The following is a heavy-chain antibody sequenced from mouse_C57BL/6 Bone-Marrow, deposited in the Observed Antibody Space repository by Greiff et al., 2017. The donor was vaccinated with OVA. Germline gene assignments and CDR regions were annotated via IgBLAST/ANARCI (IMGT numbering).Heavy chain of an antibody. CDR2: IDPSDSYT. Sequence: VQLQQPGAELVKPGASVKLSCKASGYTFTSYWMQWVKQRPGQGLEWIGEIDPSDSYTNYNQKSKGKATLTVDTSSSTAYMQLSSLTSEDSAVYYCAREGLYDYDERFAYWGQGTLVTVSA. V-gene: IGHV1-50*01. D-gene: IGHD2-4*01. J-gene: IGHJ3*01. CDR3: AREGLYDYDERFAY. CDR1: GYTFTSYW.